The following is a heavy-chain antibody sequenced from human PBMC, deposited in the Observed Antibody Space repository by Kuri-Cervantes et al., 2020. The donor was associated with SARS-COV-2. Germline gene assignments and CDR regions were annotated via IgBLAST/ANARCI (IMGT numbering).Heavy chain of an antibody. CDR3: AKVVVAATGYFDY. J-gene: IGHJ4*02. D-gene: IGHD2-15*01. V-gene: IGHV3-21*04. CDR2: ISSSSSYI. Sequence: GESLKISCAASGLTFSSYSMNWVRQAPGKGLEWVSSISSSSSYIYYADSVKGRFTISRDNAKNSLYLQMNSLRAEDTAVYYCAKVVVAATGYFDYWGQGTLVTVSS. CDR1: GLTFSSYS.